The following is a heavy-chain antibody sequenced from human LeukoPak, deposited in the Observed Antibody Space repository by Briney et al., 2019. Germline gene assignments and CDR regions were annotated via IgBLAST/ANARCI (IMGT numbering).Heavy chain of an antibody. J-gene: IGHJ5*02. Sequence: VASVKVSCKASGYTFTSYYMHWVRQAPGQGLEWMGKINPSGGSTSYAQKFQGRVTMTRDMSTSTVYMELSSLRSEDTAVYYCARAPRGSWFDPWGQGTLVTVSS. CDR3: ARAPRGSWFDP. D-gene: IGHD3-10*01. CDR2: INPSGGST. V-gene: IGHV1-46*01. CDR1: GYTFTSYY.